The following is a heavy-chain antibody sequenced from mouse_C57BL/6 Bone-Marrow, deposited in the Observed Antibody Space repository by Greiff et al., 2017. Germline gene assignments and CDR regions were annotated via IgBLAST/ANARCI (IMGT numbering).Heavy chain of an antibody. V-gene: IGHV1-69*01. D-gene: IGHD4-1*01. CDR3: ARWDWDEGY. CDR2: IDPCDSYT. J-gene: IGHJ2*01. CDR1: GYTFTSYW. Sequence: VQLQQPGAELVMPGASVKLSCKASGYTFTSYWMNWVKQRPGQGLEWIGEIDPCDSYTNYNHKFKGKSTLTVAKSSSTAYMQIGSLTSEDSAFYYWARWDWDEGYWGQGTTLTVSS.